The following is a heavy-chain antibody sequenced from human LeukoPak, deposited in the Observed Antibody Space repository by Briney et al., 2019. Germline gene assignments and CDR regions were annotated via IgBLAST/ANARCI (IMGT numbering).Heavy chain of an antibody. J-gene: IGHJ4*02. CDR3: ARDAIDFWGGYYSGHFDY. CDR2: INPSGGST. V-gene: IGHV1-46*01. Sequence: GASVKVSCKASGYTFTSYYMHWVRQAPGQGLEWMGIINPSGGSTSYAQKFQGRVTMTRDTSTSTVYMELSSLRSEDTAVYYCARDAIDFWGGYYSGHFDYWGQGTLVTVSS. CDR1: GYTFTSYY. D-gene: IGHD3-3*01.